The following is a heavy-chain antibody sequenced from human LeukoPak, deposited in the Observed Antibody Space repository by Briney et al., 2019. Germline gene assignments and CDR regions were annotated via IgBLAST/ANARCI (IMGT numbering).Heavy chain of an antibody. Sequence: SETLSLTCAVYGGSFSGYYWSWIRQPPGKGLEWIGEINHSGSTNYNPSLKSRVTISVDTSKNQFSLKLGSVTAADTAVYYCARGDVVVVAAIYYYYGMDVWGQGTTVTVSS. J-gene: IGHJ6*02. CDR3: ARGDVVVVAAIYYYYGMDV. D-gene: IGHD2-15*01. CDR2: INHSGST. V-gene: IGHV4-34*01. CDR1: GGSFSGYY.